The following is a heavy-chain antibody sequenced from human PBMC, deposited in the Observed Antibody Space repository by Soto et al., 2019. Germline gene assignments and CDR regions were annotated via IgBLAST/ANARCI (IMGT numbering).Heavy chain of an antibody. V-gene: IGHV1-18*01. Sequence: QVQLLQSGAEVKKPGASVKVSCKVSGYSFSNYGITWVRQAPGQGLEWMGWISVYGGKTAYAQKVQDRVTVTIDTSTSTAYMELRSLRSDDTAVYHCARAVPYSVGARLDYWGQGTLVTVSS. CDR3: ARAVPYSVGARLDY. D-gene: IGHD1-26*01. CDR1: GYSFSNYG. J-gene: IGHJ4*02. CDR2: ISVYGGKT.